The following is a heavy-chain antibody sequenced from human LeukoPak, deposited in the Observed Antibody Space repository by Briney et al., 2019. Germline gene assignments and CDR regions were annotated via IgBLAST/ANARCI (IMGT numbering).Heavy chain of an antibody. J-gene: IGHJ3*02. CDR3: ATDRAKLVRMVRGAPGAFDI. D-gene: IGHD3-10*01. CDR1: GGTFSSYA. Sequence: ASVKVSCKASGGTFSSYAISWVRQAPGQGLEWMGRIIPILGIANYAQKFQGRVTMTEDTSTDTAYMELSSLRSEDTAVYYCATDRAKLVRMVRGAPGAFDIWGQGTMVTVSS. V-gene: IGHV1-69*04. CDR2: IIPILGIA.